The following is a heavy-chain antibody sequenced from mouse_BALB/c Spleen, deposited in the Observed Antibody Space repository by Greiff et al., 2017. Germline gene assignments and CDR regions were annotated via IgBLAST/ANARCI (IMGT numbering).Heavy chain of an antibody. CDR3: ARSLYDSPMDY. CDR2: INPGSGGT. Sequence: VKLQESGAELVRPGTSVKVSCKASGYAFTNYLIEWVKQRPGQGLEWIGVINPGSGGTNYNEKFKGKATLTADKSSSTAYMQLSSLTSDDSAVYFCARSLYDSPMDYWGQGTSVTVSS. D-gene: IGHD2-3*01. V-gene: IGHV1-54*01. J-gene: IGHJ4*01. CDR1: GYAFTNYL.